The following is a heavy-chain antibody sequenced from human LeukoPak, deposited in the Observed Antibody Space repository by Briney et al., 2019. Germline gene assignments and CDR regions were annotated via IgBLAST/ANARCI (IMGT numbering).Heavy chain of an antibody. CDR3: ARDAHYYGSGSFDYFDY. D-gene: IGHD3-10*01. CDR2: IYHSGST. J-gene: IGHJ4*02. V-gene: IGHV4-4*02. Sequence: SETLSLTCAVSGGSISSSNWWSWVRQPPGKGLEWIGEIYHSGSTNYNPSLKSRVTISVDKSKNQFSLKLSSVTAADTAVYYCARDAHYYGSGSFDYFDYWGQGTLVTVSS. CDR1: GGSISSSNW.